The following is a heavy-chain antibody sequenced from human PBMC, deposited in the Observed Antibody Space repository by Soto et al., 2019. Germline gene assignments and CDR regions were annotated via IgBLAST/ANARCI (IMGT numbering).Heavy chain of an antibody. CDR1: GGSIRSYY. J-gene: IGHJ5*02. Sequence: SETLPLTCTGSGGSIRSYYWRWIRQPKGKGLEWIGYIYYSGSTNYNPSLKSRVTISVDTSKNQFSLKLSSVTAADTAVYYCAREGRFLEWLWFDPWGHGTLVTVSS. CDR3: AREGRFLEWLWFDP. CDR2: IYYSGST. V-gene: IGHV4-59*01. D-gene: IGHD3-3*01.